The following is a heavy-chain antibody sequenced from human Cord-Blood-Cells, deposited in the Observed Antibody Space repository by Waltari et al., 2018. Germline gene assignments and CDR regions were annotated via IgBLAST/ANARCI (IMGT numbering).Heavy chain of an antibody. D-gene: IGHD6-19*01. CDR1: GFTFRNLA. CDR2: ISGSGGST. CDR3: AKGLIFDY. J-gene: IGHJ4*02. Sequence: EVQLVESGGGLVQPGGSLRLAWASSGFTFRNLASCWVRPAPGKGLEWVSAISGSGGSTYYADSVKGRFTISRDNSKNTLYLQMNSLRAEDTAVYYCAKGLIFDYWGQGTLVTVSS. V-gene: IGHV3-23*04.